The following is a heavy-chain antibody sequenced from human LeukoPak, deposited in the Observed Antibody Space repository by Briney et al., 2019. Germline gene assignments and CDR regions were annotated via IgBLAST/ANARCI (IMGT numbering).Heavy chain of an antibody. CDR2: INHSGST. D-gene: IGHD1-26*01. J-gene: IGHJ4*02. CDR3: AREQRASGDFDY. Sequence: SETLSLTCAVYGGSFSGYYWSWIRQPPGKGLEWIGEINHSGSTNYNPSLKSRVTISVDTSKNQFSLKLSSVTAADTAVYYCAREQRASGDFDYWGQGTLVTVSS. V-gene: IGHV4-34*01. CDR1: GGSFSGYY.